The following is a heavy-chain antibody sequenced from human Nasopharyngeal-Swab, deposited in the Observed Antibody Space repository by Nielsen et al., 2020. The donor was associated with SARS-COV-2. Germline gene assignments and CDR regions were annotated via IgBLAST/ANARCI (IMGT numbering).Heavy chain of an antibody. V-gene: IGHV4-59*01. CDR2: IHYSENT. J-gene: IGHJ4*02. D-gene: IGHD5-18*01. CDR3: ARDRGYSYGDPLAYFDY. Sequence: WIRQPPGKGLEWIGNIHYSENTNYNPPLKSRVTMSVDTSTDQFSLKLRSVTAADTAVYYCARDRGYSYGDPLAYFDYWGQGTLVTVSS.